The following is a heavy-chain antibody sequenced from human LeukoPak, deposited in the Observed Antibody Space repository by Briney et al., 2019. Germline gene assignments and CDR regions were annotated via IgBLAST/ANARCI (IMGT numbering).Heavy chain of an antibody. Sequence: GGSLRLSCAASGFTFSSYSMNWVRQAPGKGLEWISSISSSSSYIYYADSVKGRFTISRDNAKNSLYLQMNSLRAEDTAVYYCATWRHYDSSGYYKPGAEYFQHWGQGTLVTVSS. V-gene: IGHV3-21*01. CDR1: GFTFSSYS. CDR2: ISSSSSYI. CDR3: ATWRHYDSSGYYKPGAEYFQH. D-gene: IGHD3-22*01. J-gene: IGHJ1*01.